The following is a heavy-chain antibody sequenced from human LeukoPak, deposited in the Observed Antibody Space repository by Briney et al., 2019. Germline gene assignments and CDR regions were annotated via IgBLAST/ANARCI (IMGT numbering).Heavy chain of an antibody. CDR2: ISSSGSTI. Sequence: GRSLRLSCAASGFTFSTYAIHWIRQAPGKGLEWVSYISSSGSTIYYADSVKGRFTISRDNAKNSLYLQMNSLRAEDTAVYYCAVLQPPIDYWGQGTLVTVSS. D-gene: IGHD4-11*01. CDR1: GFTFSTYA. V-gene: IGHV3-48*03. J-gene: IGHJ4*02. CDR3: AVLQPPIDY.